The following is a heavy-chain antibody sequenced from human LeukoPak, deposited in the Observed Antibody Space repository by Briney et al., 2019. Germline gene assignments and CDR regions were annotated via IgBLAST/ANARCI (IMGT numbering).Heavy chain of an antibody. J-gene: IGHJ4*02. Sequence: PGGSLRLSCAASGFTVSSNSMSWVRQAPGKGLDWVSVIIGSGGTTYYADSVKGRFTISRDNSKNMLYLQMNSLRAEDTAVYYCAKTQGYYDYWGQGTLVTVSS. CDR1: GFTVSSNS. CDR3: AKTQGYYDY. CDR2: IIGSGGTT. V-gene: IGHV3-23*01. D-gene: IGHD2-15*01.